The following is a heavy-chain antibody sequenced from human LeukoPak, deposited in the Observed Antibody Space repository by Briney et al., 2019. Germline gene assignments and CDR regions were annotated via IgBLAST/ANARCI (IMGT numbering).Heavy chain of an antibody. CDR1: GFTFSSYW. CDR3: AREYCSGGNCYEIT. CDR2: INSDGSST. D-gene: IGHD2-15*01. Sequence: PGGSLRLSCAASGFTFSSYWMHWVRQAPGKGLVWVSRINSDGSSTSYADSVKGRFTISRDNAKNTLYLQMNSLRAEDTAVYYCAREYCSGGNCYEITWGQGTLVTVSS. V-gene: IGHV3-74*01. J-gene: IGHJ5*02.